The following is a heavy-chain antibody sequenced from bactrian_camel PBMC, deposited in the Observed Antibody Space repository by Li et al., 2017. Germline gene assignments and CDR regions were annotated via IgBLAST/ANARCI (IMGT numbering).Heavy chain of an antibody. V-gene: IGHV3S31*01. CDR3: ALHSHIIVTAADLSDFGY. CDR1: EFTFSSAA. CDR2: INSGGGIT. J-gene: IGHJ6*01. D-gene: IGHD2*01. Sequence: DVQLVESGGGLVQPGGSLRLSCAASEFTFSSAAMSWIRQAPGKGLEWVSSINSGGGITYYLDSVKGRFTISRDNAKNTLYLQLNSLETEDTAMYYCALHSHIIVTAADLSDFGYWGQGTQVTVS.